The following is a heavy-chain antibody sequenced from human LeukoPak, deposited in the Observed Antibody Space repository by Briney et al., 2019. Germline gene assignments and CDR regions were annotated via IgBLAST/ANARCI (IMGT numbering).Heavy chain of an antibody. CDR3: AKGKDSVAGATNDY. Sequence: GGPLRLSCAVSGFTFSSYSMSWVRQAPGKGLEWVSSISNSGTYKYYVDSVKGRFTISRDNAKNSLYLQMNSLRAEDTAVYYCAKGKDSVAGATNDYWGQGALVTVSS. CDR1: GFTFSSYS. J-gene: IGHJ4*02. V-gene: IGHV3-21*01. D-gene: IGHD6-19*01. CDR2: ISNSGTYK.